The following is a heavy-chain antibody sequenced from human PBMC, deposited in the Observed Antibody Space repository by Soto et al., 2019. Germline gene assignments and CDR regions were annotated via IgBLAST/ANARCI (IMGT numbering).Heavy chain of an antibody. D-gene: IGHD4-17*01. CDR1: VGSISSGGYY. CDR2: IYYSGST. CDR3: ARADYGDYVWWFDP. J-gene: IGHJ5*02. Sequence: SETLSLTCTVSVGSISSGGYYWSWIRQHPGKGLEWIGYIYYSGSTYYNPSLKSRVTISVDTSKNQFSLKLSSVTAADTAVYYCARADYGDYVWWFDPWGQGTLVT. V-gene: IGHV4-31*03.